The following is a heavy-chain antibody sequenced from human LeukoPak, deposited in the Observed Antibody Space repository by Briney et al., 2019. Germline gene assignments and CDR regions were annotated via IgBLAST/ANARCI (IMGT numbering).Heavy chain of an antibody. CDR2: INHSGST. J-gene: IGHJ4*02. CDR3: ARRTGGYYYDSSGYRFDY. Sequence: SETLSLTCAVYGGSFSGYYWSWIRQPPGKGLEWIGEINHSGSTNYNPSLKSRVTISVDTSKNQFALKLSSVTAADTAVYYCARRTGGYYYDSSGYRFDYWGQGTLVTVSS. D-gene: IGHD3-22*01. CDR1: GGSFSGYY. V-gene: IGHV4-34*01.